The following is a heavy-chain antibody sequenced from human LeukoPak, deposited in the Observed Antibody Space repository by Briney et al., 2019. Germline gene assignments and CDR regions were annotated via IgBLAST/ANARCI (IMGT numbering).Heavy chain of an antibody. CDR1: GFPFNSYG. V-gene: IGHV3-33*01. Sequence: PGRSLRLSCAASGFPFNSYGMHWVRQAPGKGLEWVAVIWYDGSNKYYADSVKGRFTISRDNSKNTLYLQMNSLRAEDTAVYYCARDFWIRGYSYDYGYYWGQGTLVTVSS. CDR3: ARDFWIRGYSYDYGYY. J-gene: IGHJ4*02. CDR2: IWYDGSNK. D-gene: IGHD5-18*01.